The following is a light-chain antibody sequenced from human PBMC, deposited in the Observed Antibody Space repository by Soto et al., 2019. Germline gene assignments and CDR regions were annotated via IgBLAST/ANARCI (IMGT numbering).Light chain of an antibody. CDR2: DAS. V-gene: IGKV1-33*01. Sequence: DIQMTQSPSTLSVSLGDRITITCRASEDIDTSLAWFQQKSGKAPKLLIYDASDLETGVPSRFSGSGSGTDFTFTINSLQPEDIATYYCQQYDNLPLTFGGGTKVDNK. CDR1: EDIDTS. J-gene: IGKJ4*01. CDR3: QQYDNLPLT.